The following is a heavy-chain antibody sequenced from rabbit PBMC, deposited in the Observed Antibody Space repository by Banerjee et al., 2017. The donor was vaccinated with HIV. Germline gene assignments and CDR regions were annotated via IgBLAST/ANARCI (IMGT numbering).Heavy chain of an antibody. J-gene: IGHJ6*01. CDR3: ARTRASGGSNYYYGLGL. D-gene: IGHD8-1*01. Sequence: QSLEESGGDLVKPGASLTLTCTASGFSFTNYYYICWVRQAPGKGLEWIACIFTGGSSNTYYASWAKGRFTISKSTSLNTVILQMTSLTAADTATYFCARTRASGGSNYYYGLGLWGPGTLVTVS. CDR1: GFSFTNYYY. CDR2: IFTGGSSNT. V-gene: IGHV1S40*01.